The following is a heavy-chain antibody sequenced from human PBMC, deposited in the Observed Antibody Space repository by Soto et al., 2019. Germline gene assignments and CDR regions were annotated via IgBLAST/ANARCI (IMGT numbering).Heavy chain of an antibody. CDR2: ISPYSGNT. Sequence: QVQLVQSGDEVRKPGSSVKVSCKASGYIFVNYGIAWVRQAPGQGLEWMGWISPYSGNTHYASKVQSRLTMTTDTTTRTAHMDLGSLPPDHTAVYYCAMVDNYVTPHTPDVWGQETTVNVS. CDR3: AMVDNYVTPHTPDV. J-gene: IGHJ6*02. CDR1: GYIFVNYG. V-gene: IGHV1-18*01. D-gene: IGHD3-16*01.